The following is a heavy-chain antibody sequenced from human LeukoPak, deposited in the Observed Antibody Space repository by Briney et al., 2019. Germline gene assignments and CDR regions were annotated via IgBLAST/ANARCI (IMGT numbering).Heavy chain of an antibody. CDR1: GYTFSNYE. CDR2: ISSSGITI. CDR3: ATMRGNYASFFDY. J-gene: IGHJ4*02. D-gene: IGHD1-26*01. Sequence: PGRSLRLSCAASGYTFSNYEMDWVLQAPGKGLEWVSYISSSGITIRYADSVKDRFTISRDNAKSSLYLQMNSLRAEDTAVYYCATMRGNYASFFDYWGQGTLVTVSS. V-gene: IGHV3-48*03.